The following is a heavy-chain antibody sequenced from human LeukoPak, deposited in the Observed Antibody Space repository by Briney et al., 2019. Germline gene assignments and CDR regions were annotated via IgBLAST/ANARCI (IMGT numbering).Heavy chain of an antibody. CDR1: GGTFSSYA. V-gene: IGHV1-69*13. CDR2: IIPIFGTA. J-gene: IGHJ6*03. CDR3: ARASGVIYYDSSGYYPPMDV. Sequence: SVKVSCKASGGTFSSYAISWVRQAPGQGLEWMGGIIPIFGTANYAQKFQGRVTITADESTSTAYMELSSLRSEDTAVYYCARASGVIYYDSSGYYPPMDVWGKGTTVTVSS. D-gene: IGHD3-22*01.